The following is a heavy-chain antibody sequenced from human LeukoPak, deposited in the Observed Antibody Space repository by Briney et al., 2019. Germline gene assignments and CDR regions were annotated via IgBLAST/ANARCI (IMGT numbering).Heavy chain of an antibody. CDR2: IYGGGST. Sequence: PGGSLRLSCAASGFTVGSNTMSWVRQAPGKGLEWVSIIYGGGSTSYADSVKGRFTISRDNSKNTLYLQMNSLRTEDTAVYYCVRGVGVSRFNYFDPWGQGTLVTVSS. V-gene: IGHV3-66*01. CDR1: GFTVGSNT. J-gene: IGHJ5*02. D-gene: IGHD1-26*01. CDR3: VRGVGVSRFNYFDP.